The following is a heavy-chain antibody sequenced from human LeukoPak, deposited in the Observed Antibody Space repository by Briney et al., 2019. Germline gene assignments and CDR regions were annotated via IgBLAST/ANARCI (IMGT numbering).Heavy chain of an antibody. Sequence: PGRSLRLSCAASGFTLSSYGMHWVRQAPGKGLEWVAVISYDGSNKYYADSVKGRFTISRDNSKNTLYLQMNSLRAEDTAVYYCAKAGYCSGGSCYEAFDIWGQGTMVTVSS. V-gene: IGHV3-30*18. CDR3: AKAGYCSGGSCYEAFDI. J-gene: IGHJ3*02. CDR2: ISYDGSNK. CDR1: GFTLSSYG. D-gene: IGHD2-15*01.